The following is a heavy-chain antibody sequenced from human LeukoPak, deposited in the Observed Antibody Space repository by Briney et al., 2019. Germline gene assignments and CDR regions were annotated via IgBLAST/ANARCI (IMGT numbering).Heavy chain of an antibody. Sequence: GGSLRLSCAASGFTVSSNYMSWVRQAPGKGLEWVSVIYSGGSTYYADSVKGRFTISRDNSKNTLYLQMNSLRAEDTAVYYCASNSGYDLDYYYMDVWGKGPRSPSP. CDR3: ASNSGYDLDYYYMDV. D-gene: IGHD5-12*01. J-gene: IGHJ6*03. CDR2: IYSGGST. V-gene: IGHV3-53*01. CDR1: GFTVSSNY.